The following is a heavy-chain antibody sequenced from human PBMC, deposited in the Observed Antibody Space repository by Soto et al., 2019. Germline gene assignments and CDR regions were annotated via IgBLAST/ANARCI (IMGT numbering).Heavy chain of an antibody. J-gene: IGHJ3*02. Sequence: EVQLVESGGGLVQPGGSLRLSCAASGFTFSSYWMHWVRQAPGKGLVWVSRINSDGSSTSYADSVKGRFTISRDNAKNTLYLQMNSLRAEDTAVYYCARMVVAGTELDAFDIWGQGTMVTVSS. CDR2: INSDGSST. D-gene: IGHD2-15*01. CDR1: GFTFSSYW. CDR3: ARMVVAGTELDAFDI. V-gene: IGHV3-74*01.